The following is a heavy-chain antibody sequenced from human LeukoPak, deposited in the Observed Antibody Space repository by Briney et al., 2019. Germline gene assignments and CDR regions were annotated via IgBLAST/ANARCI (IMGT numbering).Heavy chain of an antibody. CDR3: ARVPETTQLFDY. CDR1: GFIFHAYG. V-gene: IGHV3-20*04. J-gene: IGHJ4*02. CDR2: INWNDGST. D-gene: IGHD1-14*01. Sequence: PGGSLRLSCAASGFIFHAYGLSWVRQAPGKGLEWVSGINWNDGSTDYADSVKGRFTISRDKAKNSLYLQMNSLRAEDTALYYCARVPETTQLFDYWGQGTLVTVSS.